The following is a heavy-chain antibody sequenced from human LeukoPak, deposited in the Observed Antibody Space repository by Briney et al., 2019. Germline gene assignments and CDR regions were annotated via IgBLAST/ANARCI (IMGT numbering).Heavy chain of an antibody. D-gene: IGHD1-26*01. CDR3: ARASGGSYYYDY. V-gene: IGHV3-21*01. J-gene: IGHJ4*02. CDR2: ISSSSSYI. Sequence: PGGSLRLSCAASGFSFSTSVMNWVRQAPGKGLEWVSSISSSSSYIYYADSVKGRFTISRDNAKNSLYLQMNSLRAEDTAVYYCARASGGSYYYDYWGQGTLVTVSS. CDR1: GFSFSTSV.